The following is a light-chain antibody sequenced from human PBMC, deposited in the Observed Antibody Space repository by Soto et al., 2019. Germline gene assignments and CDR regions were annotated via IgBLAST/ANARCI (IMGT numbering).Light chain of an antibody. V-gene: IGLV2-18*01. J-gene: IGLJ1*01. CDR1: STDFVSYNR. Sequence: QSALTQPPSVSGSPGQSVTISCTGTSTDFVSYNRVSWYQQPPGTAPKLIIYEASNRPSGVPDRFSGSKSGNTASLTISGLQAADEADYYCSLYAGTYNLYFFGTGTKVTVL. CDR2: EAS. CDR3: SLYAGTYNLYF.